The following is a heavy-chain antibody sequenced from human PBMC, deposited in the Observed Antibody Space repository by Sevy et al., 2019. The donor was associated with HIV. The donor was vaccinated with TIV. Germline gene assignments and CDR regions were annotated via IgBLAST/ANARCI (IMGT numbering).Heavy chain of an antibody. CDR3: ARDRNDILTEKYGMDV. V-gene: IGHV1-46*03. CDR1: GYTFTSYY. CDR2: INPSGGST. Sequence: ASVKVSCKASGYTFTSYYMHWVRQAPGQGLEWMGIINPSGGSTSNAQKFQGRVTMTRDTSTSTVYMELSSLRSEDTAVYYCARDRNDILTEKYGMDVWGQGTTVTVSS. D-gene: IGHD3-9*01. J-gene: IGHJ6*02.